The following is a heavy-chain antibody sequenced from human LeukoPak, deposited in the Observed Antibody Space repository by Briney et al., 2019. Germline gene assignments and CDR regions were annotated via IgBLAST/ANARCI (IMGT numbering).Heavy chain of an antibody. V-gene: IGHV4-59*12. CDR1: GGSISSYY. D-gene: IGHD2-15*01. CDR3: ARGHGAGYCSGGSCYSGGINFDY. J-gene: IGHJ4*02. CDR2: IYYSGST. Sequence: SETLSLTCTVSGGSISSYYWSWIRQPPGKGLEWIGYIYYSGSTNYNPSLKSRVTISVDTSKNQFSLKLSSVTAADTAVYYCARGHGAGYCSGGSCYSGGINFDYWGQGTLVTVSS.